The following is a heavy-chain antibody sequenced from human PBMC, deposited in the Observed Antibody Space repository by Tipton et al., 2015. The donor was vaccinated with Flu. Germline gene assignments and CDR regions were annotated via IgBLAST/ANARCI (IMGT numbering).Heavy chain of an antibody. V-gene: IGHV4-59*08. Sequence: GLVKPSETLSLTCSVSGESITSYYWSWIRQPPGKGLEWIGYVYSSGSTHYNPSLKSRVTISLDTSKSQFSLKLSSVTAADTAVYYCARVDLSGSYTADYWGQGTLVTVSS. J-gene: IGHJ4*02. CDR2: VYSSGST. D-gene: IGHD1-26*01. CDR1: GESITSYY. CDR3: ARVDLSGSYTADY.